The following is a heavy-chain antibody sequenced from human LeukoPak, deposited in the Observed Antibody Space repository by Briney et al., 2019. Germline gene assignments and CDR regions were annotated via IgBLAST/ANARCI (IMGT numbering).Heavy chain of an antibody. J-gene: IGHJ4*01. Sequence: GASVKVSCKASGYTFTSYDINWVRQAPGQGLEWMGWINPNGGGTNYAGKFQGRVTMTSDTSISTAYMDLSRLRSDDTAVYYCARRYTDSSEGFDSWGHGTLVTVSS. CDR3: ARRYTDSSEGFDS. D-gene: IGHD6-6*01. CDR1: GYTFTSYD. V-gene: IGHV1-2*02. CDR2: INPNGGGT.